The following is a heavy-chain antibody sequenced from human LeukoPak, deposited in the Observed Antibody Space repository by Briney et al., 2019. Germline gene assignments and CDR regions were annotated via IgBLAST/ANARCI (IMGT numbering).Heavy chain of an antibody. CDR2: ISYDGSNK. Sequence: GGSLRLSCAASGFTFSSYAMHWVRQAPGKGLEWVAVISYDGSNKYYADSVKGRFTISRDNSKNTLYLQMNSLRAEDTAVYYCARDQLISGYDYVFDYWGQGTLVTVSS. CDR3: ARDQLISGYDYVFDY. J-gene: IGHJ4*02. V-gene: IGHV3-30*01. CDR1: GFTFSSYA. D-gene: IGHD5-12*01.